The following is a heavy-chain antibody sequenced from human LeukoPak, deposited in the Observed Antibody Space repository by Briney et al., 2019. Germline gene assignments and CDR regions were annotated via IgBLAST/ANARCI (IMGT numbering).Heavy chain of an antibody. CDR3: ARDTHYDILTGPFDY. D-gene: IGHD3-9*01. CDR1: GFTFSSYA. Sequence: TGRSLRLSCAASGFTFSSYAMHWVRQAPGKGLEWVAVISYDGSNKYYADSVKGRFTISRDNSKNTLYLQMNSLRAEDTAVYYCARDTHYDILTGPFDYWGQGTPVTVSS. CDR2: ISYDGSNK. J-gene: IGHJ4*02. V-gene: IGHV3-30*04.